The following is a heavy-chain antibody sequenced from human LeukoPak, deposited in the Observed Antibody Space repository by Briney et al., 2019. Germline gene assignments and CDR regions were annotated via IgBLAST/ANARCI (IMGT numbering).Heavy chain of an antibody. CDR1: GFTFSSYS. V-gene: IGHV3-21*01. CDR3: ATLPHHSGFDY. D-gene: IGHD3-10*01. Sequence: GGSLRLFCAASGFTFSSYSMNWVRRAPGKGLEWVSSISSSSSYIYYADSVKGRFTISRDNAKNSLYLQMNSLRAEDTAVYYCATLPHHSGFDYWGQGTLVTVSS. CDR2: ISSSSSYI. J-gene: IGHJ4*02.